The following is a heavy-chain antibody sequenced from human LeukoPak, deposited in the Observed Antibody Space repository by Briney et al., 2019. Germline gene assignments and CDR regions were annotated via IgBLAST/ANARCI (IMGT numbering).Heavy chain of an antibody. J-gene: IGHJ5*02. CDR2: INPNSGGT. Sequence: ASVKVSCKASGYTFTGYYMHWVRQAPGQGLEWMGWINPNSGGTNYAQKFQGRVTMTRDTSISTAYMELSRLRFDDTAVYYCAREGHYITGTTSDWFDPWGQGTLVTVSS. D-gene: IGHD1-7*01. V-gene: IGHV1-2*02. CDR3: AREGHYITGTTSDWFDP. CDR1: GYTFTGYY.